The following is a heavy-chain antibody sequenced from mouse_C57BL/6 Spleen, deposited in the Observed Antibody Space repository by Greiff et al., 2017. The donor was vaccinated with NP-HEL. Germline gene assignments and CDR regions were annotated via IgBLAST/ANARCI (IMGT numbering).Heavy chain of an antibody. Sequence: QVQLKESGAELARPGASVKMSCKASGYTFTSYTMHWVKQRPGQGLEWIGYINPSSGYTKYNQKFKDKATLTADKSSSTAYMELRSLTSEDSAVYFCARPPQGYWGQGTTLTVSS. V-gene: IGHV1-4*01. CDR2: INPSSGYT. J-gene: IGHJ2*01. CDR1: GYTFTSYT. CDR3: ARPPQGY.